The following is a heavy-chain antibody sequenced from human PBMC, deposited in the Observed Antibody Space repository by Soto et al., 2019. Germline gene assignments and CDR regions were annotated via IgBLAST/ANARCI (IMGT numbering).Heavy chain of an antibody. CDR3: ARAPYYYYYYGMDV. J-gene: IGHJ6*02. CDR2: INHSGST. Sequence: SETLSLTCAVYGGSFSGYYWSWIRQPPGKGLEWIGEINHSGSTNYNPSLKGRVTISVDTSKNQFSLKLSSVTAADTAVYYCARAPYYYYYYGMDVWGQGTTVTVSS. V-gene: IGHV4-34*01. CDR1: GGSFSGYY.